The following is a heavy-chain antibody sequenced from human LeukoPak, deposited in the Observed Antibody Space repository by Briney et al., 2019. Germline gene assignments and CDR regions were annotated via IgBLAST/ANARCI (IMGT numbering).Heavy chain of an antibody. CDR1: GXSMTLYY. J-gene: IGHJ4*02. Sequence: SETLSLTCTVSGXSMTLYYWSWIRQSPGKGLEWIVNMYYSGSPDYNPSLKSRVTISIDTSKNQFSLRLTSVTAADTAVYYCARWCPYFYDSSGYVDYWGQGTLVTVSS. V-gene: IGHV4-59*01. CDR2: MYYSGSP. CDR3: ARWCPYFYDSSGYVDY. D-gene: IGHD3-22*01.